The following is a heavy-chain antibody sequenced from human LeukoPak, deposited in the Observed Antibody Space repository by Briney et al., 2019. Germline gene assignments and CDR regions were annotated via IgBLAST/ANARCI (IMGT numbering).Heavy chain of an antibody. V-gene: IGHV1-2*02. Sequence: ASVKVSCKASGYTFTGHYIHWVRQAPGQGLEWMGWIIPKSGLAERAQNFQARVTMTRDTSINTAYMELSGLTTDDTAVYYCARAYRGNTVGDHWGQGTPVTVSS. CDR3: ARAYRGNTVGDH. J-gene: IGHJ4*02. CDR1: GYTFTGHY. D-gene: IGHD4-23*01. CDR2: IIPKSGLA.